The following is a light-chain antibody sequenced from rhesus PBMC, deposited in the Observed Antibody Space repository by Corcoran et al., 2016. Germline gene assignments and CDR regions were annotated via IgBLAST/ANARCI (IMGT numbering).Light chain of an antibody. J-gene: IGKJ1*01. CDR2: YGS. CDR1: QSLLSSNGYNY. CDR3: MQALQTPRT. Sequence: DIVMTQTPLSLPVTLGEPASISCRSSQSLLSSNGYNYLNWFLQKPGQSPSLMIYYGSNRASGVLDRFSGNESKTDFTLKISRVEAEDVGVYYSMQALQTPRTFGQGTKVEIK. V-gene: IGKV2-60*01.